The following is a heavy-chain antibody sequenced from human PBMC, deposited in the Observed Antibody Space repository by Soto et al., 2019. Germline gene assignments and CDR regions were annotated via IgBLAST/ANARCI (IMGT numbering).Heavy chain of an antibody. D-gene: IGHD1-1*01. CDR2: ISYDGSFV. CDR3: AKERGRNRNFAMDV. Sequence: GGSLRLCCVVSVLTLSDYGFHWFRQAPGKGLDWVAAISYDGSFVYYADSVRGRFTISRDNSRNTLDLQMNTLRHEDTAVYYCAKERGRNRNFAMDVWGQGTSVTVSS. CDR1: VLTLSDYG. J-gene: IGHJ6*02. V-gene: IGHV3-30*16.